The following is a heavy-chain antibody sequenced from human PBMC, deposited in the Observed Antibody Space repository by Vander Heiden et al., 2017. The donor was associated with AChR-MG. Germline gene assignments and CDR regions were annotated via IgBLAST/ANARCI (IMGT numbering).Heavy chain of an antibody. Sequence: EVQLLESGGGLVPPGGSLRLSCAASGFPFSSNSMSWVRQAPGKGLEWVSSIGGSGGSTYYADSVKGRFTISRDNSKNTLYLQMNSLRAEDTAVYYCAKPDYGVKTGADAFDIWGQGTMVTVSS. J-gene: IGHJ3*02. D-gene: IGHD4-17*01. V-gene: IGHV3-23*01. CDR3: AKPDYGVKTGADAFDI. CDR2: IGGSGGST. CDR1: GFPFSSNS.